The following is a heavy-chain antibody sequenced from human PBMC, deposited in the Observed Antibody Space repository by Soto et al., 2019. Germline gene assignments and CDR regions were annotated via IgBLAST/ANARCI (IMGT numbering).Heavy chain of an antibody. CDR1: GGSISSDTYY. J-gene: IGHJ4*02. V-gene: IGHV4-39*01. CDR2: VYFNGGT. D-gene: IGHD6-19*01. CDR3: ARHVSGSGWVFDQ. Sequence: KTSETLSLTCVVSGGSISSDTYYWGWIRQPPGRGLEWVASVYFNGGTHYNPPLKSRVTVSVDTSKNHFSLKVTSVTAADTAMYYCARHVSGSGWVFDQWGQGTLVTVSS.